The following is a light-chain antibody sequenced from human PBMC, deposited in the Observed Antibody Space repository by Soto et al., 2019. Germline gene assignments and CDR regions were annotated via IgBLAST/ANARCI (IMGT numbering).Light chain of an antibody. CDR3: QSYDSSLSGFWV. CDR2: GNS. CDR1: SSNIGAGYD. V-gene: IGLV1-40*01. J-gene: IGLJ3*02. Sequence: QAVVTQPPSVSGAPGQRVTISCTGSSSNIGAGYDVHWYRQLPGTAPKLLIYGNSNRPSGVPDRFPGSKSGTSASLAITGLQAEDEADYSCQSYDSSLSGFWVFGGGTQLTVL.